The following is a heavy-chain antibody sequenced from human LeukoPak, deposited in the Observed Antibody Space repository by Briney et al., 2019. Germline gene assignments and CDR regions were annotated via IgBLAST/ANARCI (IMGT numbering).Heavy chain of an antibody. Sequence: ASVKVSCKASGGTFSSYAISWVRQAPGQGLEWMGGIIPIFGTANYAQKFQGRVTITADESTSTAYMELSSLRSEDTAVYYCAISYLEWLLPHYFDYWGQGTLVTVSS. CDR3: AISYLEWLLPHYFDY. CDR1: GGTFSSYA. CDR2: IIPIFGTA. D-gene: IGHD3-3*01. V-gene: IGHV1-69*13. J-gene: IGHJ4*02.